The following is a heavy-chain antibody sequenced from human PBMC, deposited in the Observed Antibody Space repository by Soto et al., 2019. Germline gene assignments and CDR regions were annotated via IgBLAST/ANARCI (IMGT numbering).Heavy chain of an antibody. CDR3: ARDQTLGVLWFGELFPYGMDV. J-gene: IGHJ6*02. CDR2: IWSDGSNK. D-gene: IGHD3-10*01. Sequence: PGGSLRLSCAASGFTFSSYGMHWVRQAPGKGLEWVAVIWSDGSNKYYADSVKGRFTISRDNSKNTLYLQMNSLRAEDTAVYYCARDQTLGVLWFGELFPYGMDVWGQGTTVTVSS. CDR1: GFTFSSYG. V-gene: IGHV3-33*01.